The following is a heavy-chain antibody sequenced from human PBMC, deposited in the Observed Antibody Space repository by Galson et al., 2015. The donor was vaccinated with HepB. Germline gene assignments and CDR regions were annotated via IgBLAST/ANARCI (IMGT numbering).Heavy chain of an antibody. CDR1: GFTFSGSA. D-gene: IGHD6-13*01. J-gene: IGHJ4*02. CDR2: IGSKANSYAT. V-gene: IGHV3-73*01. CDR3: TRMGDLSGYSSL. Sequence: SLRLSCAASGFTFSGSAIHWVRQASGRGLEWIGRIGSKANSYATAYVSSVRVRFTISRDDSKNTAFLQLNSLKTDDTAVYYCTRMGDLSGYSSLWGQGTLVTVSS.